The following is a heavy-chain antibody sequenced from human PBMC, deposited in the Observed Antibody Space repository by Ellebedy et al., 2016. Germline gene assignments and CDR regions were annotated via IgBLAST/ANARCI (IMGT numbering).Heavy chain of an antibody. V-gene: IGHV5-51*01. CDR3: ARLSNGYGDDY. J-gene: IGHJ4*02. Sequence: GGSLRLXXQGSGYSLNDYWIGWVRQMSGKGLEWVGFIFPGDSDIRYSSSSQGQVTISADNSLNTVYLQWSRLKASDTAMYYCARLSNGYGDDYWGQGTLVTVSS. CDR2: IFPGDSDI. D-gene: IGHD3-22*01. CDR1: GYSLNDYW.